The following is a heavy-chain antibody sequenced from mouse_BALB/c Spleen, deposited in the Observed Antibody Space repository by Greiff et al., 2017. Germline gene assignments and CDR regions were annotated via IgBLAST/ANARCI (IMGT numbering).Heavy chain of an antibody. CDR1: GFTFSSYT. D-gene: IGHD2-14*01. V-gene: IGHV5-12-2*01. CDR3: ARQNYRYDAWFAY. Sequence: EVQRVESGGGLVQPGGSLKLSCAASGFTFSSYTMSWVRQTPEKRLEWVAYISNGGGSTYYPDTVKGRFTISRDNAKNTLYLQMSSLKSEDTAMYYCARQNYRYDAWFAYWGQGTLVTVSA. J-gene: IGHJ3*01. CDR2: ISNGGGST.